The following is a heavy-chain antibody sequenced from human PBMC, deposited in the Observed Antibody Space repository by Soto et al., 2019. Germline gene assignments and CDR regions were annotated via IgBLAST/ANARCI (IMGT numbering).Heavy chain of an antibody. V-gene: IGHV4-34*01. CDR2: INHSGST. Sequence: SETLSLTCAVYGGSFSGYYWGWIRQPPGKGLEWIGEINHSGSTNYSPSLKSRVTISVDTSKNQFSLKLSSVTAADTAVYYCARVFIAAAGTQDWFDPWGQGTLATVSS. CDR1: GGSFSGYY. D-gene: IGHD6-13*01. CDR3: ARVFIAAAGTQDWFDP. J-gene: IGHJ5*02.